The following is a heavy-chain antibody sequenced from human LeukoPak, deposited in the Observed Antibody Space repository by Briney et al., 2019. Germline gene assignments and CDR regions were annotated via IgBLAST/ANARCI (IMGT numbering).Heavy chain of an antibody. J-gene: IGHJ6*03. D-gene: IGHD2-15*01. CDR2: IYYSGST. CDR1: GGSISSSSYY. V-gene: IGHV4-39*07. CDR3: ARSLGYCSGGSCYGYYYYYYMDV. Sequence: SETLTLTCTVSGGSISSSSYYWGWIRQPPGKGLEWIGSIYYSGSTYYNPSLKSRVTISVDTSKNQFSLKLSSVTAADTAVYYCARSLGYCSGGSCYGYYYYYYMDVWGKGTTVTVSS.